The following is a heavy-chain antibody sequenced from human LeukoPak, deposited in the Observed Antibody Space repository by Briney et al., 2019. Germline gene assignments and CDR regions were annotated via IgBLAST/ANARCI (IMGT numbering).Heavy chain of an antibody. V-gene: IGHV3-21*01. CDR2: ISSSSSYI. D-gene: IGHD4-17*01. Sequence: GGSLRLSCAASGFTFSSYSMTWVRQAPGKGLEWVSSISSSSSYIYYADSVKGRFTISRDNAKNSLYLQMNSLRAEDTAVYYCARDTAYGDFPFDYWGQGTLVTVSS. J-gene: IGHJ4*02. CDR3: ARDTAYGDFPFDY. CDR1: GFTFSSYS.